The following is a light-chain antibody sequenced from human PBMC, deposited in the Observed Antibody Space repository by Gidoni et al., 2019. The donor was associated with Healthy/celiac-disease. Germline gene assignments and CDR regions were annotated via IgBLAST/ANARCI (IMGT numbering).Light chain of an antibody. CDR2: YDS. CDR3: QVWDSSSDHL. Sequence: SYVLTRPPSVSVAPGKTARITCGGNNIGSKSVHWYQQKPGQAPVLVIYYDSDRPSGIPERFSGSNSGNTATLTISRVEAGDEADYYCQVWDSSSDHLFGTGTKVTVL. CDR1: NIGSKS. V-gene: IGLV3-21*04. J-gene: IGLJ1*01.